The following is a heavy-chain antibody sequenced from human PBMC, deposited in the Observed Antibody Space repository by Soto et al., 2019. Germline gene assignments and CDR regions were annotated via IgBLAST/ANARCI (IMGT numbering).Heavy chain of an antibody. V-gene: IGHV3-21*01. CDR2: ISSSSSYI. Sequence: AGGSLRLSCAASGFTFSSYSMNWVRQAPGKGLEWVSSISSSSSYIYYADSVKGRFTISRDNAKNSLYLQMNSLRAEDTAVYYCARDFPTPPTTVVTPLNYYYYGMDVWGQGTTVTVSS. J-gene: IGHJ6*02. CDR1: GFTFSSYS. D-gene: IGHD4-17*01. CDR3: ARDFPTPPTTVVTPLNYYYYGMDV.